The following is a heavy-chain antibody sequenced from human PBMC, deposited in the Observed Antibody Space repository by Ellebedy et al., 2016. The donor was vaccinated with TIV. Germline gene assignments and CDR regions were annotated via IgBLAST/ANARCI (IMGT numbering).Heavy chain of an antibody. Sequence: AASVKVSCKVSGYTLTELSMHWVRQAPGRGLEWVGGFDPEDDKTIYAQKFQGRVTMTEDTSTDTAYMELSSLRSEDSALYYCATGVPVGGSFDVWGQGTVVTVSS. CDR1: GYTLTELS. D-gene: IGHD1-26*01. CDR3: ATGVPVGGSFDV. CDR2: FDPEDDKT. V-gene: IGHV1-24*01. J-gene: IGHJ3*01.